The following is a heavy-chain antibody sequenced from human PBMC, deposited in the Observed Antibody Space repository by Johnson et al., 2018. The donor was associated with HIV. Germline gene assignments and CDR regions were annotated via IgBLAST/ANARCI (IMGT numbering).Heavy chain of an antibody. J-gene: IGHJ3*02. D-gene: IGHD3-16*01. CDR1: GFTFSSFG. Sequence: HVQLVESGGGVVQPGRSLRLSCAASGFTFSSFGMHWVRQAPGKGLEWVAVIWYDGSDKYYADSVKGRFTISRDNSKNTLYLQMNSLRAEDTAVFYCARGALGDWVDAFEIWGQGTMVTVSS. CDR3: ARGALGDWVDAFEI. V-gene: IGHV3-30*19. CDR2: IWYDGSDK.